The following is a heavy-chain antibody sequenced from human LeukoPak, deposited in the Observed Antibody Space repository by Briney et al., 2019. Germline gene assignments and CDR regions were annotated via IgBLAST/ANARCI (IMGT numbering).Heavy chain of an antibody. D-gene: IGHD3-10*01. V-gene: IGHV3-30-3*01. CDR1: GFTFSSYA. CDR3: ARNRAMVRGVIIQTTAVDY. J-gene: IGHJ4*02. CDR2: ISYDGSKK. Sequence: GGSLRLSCAASGFTFSSYAMHWVRQAPGKGLEWGAVISYDGSKKYYADSGKGRFTISRDNSKNTLYLQMNSLRAEDTAVYYFARNRAMVRGVIIQTTAVDYWGQGPLVTVSS.